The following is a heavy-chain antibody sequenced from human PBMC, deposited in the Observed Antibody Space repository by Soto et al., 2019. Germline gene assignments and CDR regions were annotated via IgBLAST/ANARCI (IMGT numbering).Heavy chain of an antibody. V-gene: IGHV1-3*01. D-gene: IGHD3-9*01. CDR1: GYTFTSYA. CDR3: ARSYYDILTGREPYYFDY. CDR2: INAGNGNT. Sequence: ASVKVSCKASGYTFTSYAMHWVRQAPGQRLEWMGWINAGNGNTKYSQKFQGRVTITRDTSASTAYMELSSLRSEDTAVYYCARSYYDILTGREPYYFDYWGQGTLVTVSS. J-gene: IGHJ4*02.